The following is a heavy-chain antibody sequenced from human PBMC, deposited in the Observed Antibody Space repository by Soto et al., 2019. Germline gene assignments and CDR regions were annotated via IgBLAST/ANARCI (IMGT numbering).Heavy chain of an antibody. CDR2: ISGSGGST. Sequence: GSLRLSCAASGFTFSSYVMNWVRQAPGKGLEWVSAISGSGGSTYYADSVKGRFTISRDNSKNTLYLQMNSLRAEDTAVYYCAKFSPITMIVVDQTRGMDVWGQGTTVTVSS. J-gene: IGHJ6*02. D-gene: IGHD3-22*01. CDR3: AKFSPITMIVVDQTRGMDV. V-gene: IGHV3-23*01. CDR1: GFTFSSYV.